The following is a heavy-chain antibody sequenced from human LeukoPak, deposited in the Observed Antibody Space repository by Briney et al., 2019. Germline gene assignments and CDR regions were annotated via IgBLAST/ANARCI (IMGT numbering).Heavy chain of an antibody. CDR2: IPYDGSDK. D-gene: IGHD2/OR15-2a*01. Sequence: GGSLRLSCAASGFTFSSYAMHWVRQAPGKGLEWVAVIPYDGSDKYYADSVKGRFTISRDNSKNTLYLQMNSLRAEDTAVYYCARDWFHAIDYWGQGTLVTVSS. J-gene: IGHJ4*02. CDR1: GFTFSSYA. V-gene: IGHV3-30*04. CDR3: ARDWFHAIDY.